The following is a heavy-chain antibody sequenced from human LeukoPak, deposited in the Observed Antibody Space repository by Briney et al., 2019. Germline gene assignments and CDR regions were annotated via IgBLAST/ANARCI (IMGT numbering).Heavy chain of an antibody. V-gene: IGHV1-69*05. CDR2: IIPIFGTA. J-gene: IGHJ3*02. D-gene: IGHD6-13*01. Sequence: SVKVSCKASGGTFSSYAISWVRQAPGQGLEWMGRIIPIFGTANYAQKFQGRVTITTDESTSTAYMELSSLRSEDTAVYYCARDLIAAAGEGAFDIWGQGTMVTVSS. CDR1: GGTFSSYA. CDR3: ARDLIAAAGEGAFDI.